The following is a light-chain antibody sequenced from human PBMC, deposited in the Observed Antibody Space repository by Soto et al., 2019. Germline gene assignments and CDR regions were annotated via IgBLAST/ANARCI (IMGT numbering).Light chain of an antibody. V-gene: IGKV1-39*01. CDR1: QSISSY. J-gene: IGKJ5*01. CDR3: QQRYSTPFT. Sequence: DIQMTQSPSSLSASVGYRFTITCRASQSISSYLNWYQQKPGKAPKLLIYAASSLQSGVPSIFSGSGSGTDFTLPISSLQPPDFATYCCQQRYSTPFTFGQGTRREIK. CDR2: AAS.